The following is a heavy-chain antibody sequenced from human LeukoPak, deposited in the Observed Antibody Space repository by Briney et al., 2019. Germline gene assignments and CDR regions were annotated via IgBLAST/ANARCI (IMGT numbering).Heavy chain of an antibody. J-gene: IGHJ1*01. CDR2: ISYDGSNK. CDR1: GFTFSSYA. Sequence: GGSLRLSCAASGFTFSSYAMHWVRQAPGKGLEWVAVISYDGSNKYYADSVKGRFTISRDNSKNTLYLQMNSLRAEDTAVYYCARDSRGDYGDYGYFQHWGQGTLVTVSS. V-gene: IGHV3-30*14. CDR3: ARDSRGDYGDYGYFQH. D-gene: IGHD4-17*01.